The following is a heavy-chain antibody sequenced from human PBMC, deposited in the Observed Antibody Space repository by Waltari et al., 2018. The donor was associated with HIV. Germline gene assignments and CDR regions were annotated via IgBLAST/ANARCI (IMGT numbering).Heavy chain of an antibody. CDR1: GLTFIGYD. V-gene: IGHV3-30*02. CDR3: AKEGATLTTSAYFYYYGMDV. J-gene: IGHJ6*02. Sequence: QVQLVESGGGVVQPGGSLRLSCEACGLTFIGYDLQWARQAPGKGLEWVAFMRYDGTNKYYADSVKGRFTISRDNSKNSLYLQMNSLRAEDTALYYCAKEGATLTTSAYFYYYGMDVWGQGTTVTVSS. CDR2: MRYDGTNK. D-gene: IGHD4-4*01.